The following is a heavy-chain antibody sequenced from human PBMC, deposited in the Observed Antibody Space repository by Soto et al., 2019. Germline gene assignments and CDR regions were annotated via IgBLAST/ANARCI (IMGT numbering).Heavy chain of an antibody. J-gene: IGHJ1*01. V-gene: IGHV3-30*18. CDR3: AKSPLDIVVVVAATLSEYFQH. D-gene: IGHD2-15*01. CDR2: ISYDGSNK. CDR1: GFTFSSYG. Sequence: PGGSLRLSCAASGFTFSSYGMHWVRQAPGKGLEWVAVISYDGSNKYYADSVKGRFTISRDNSKNTLYLQMNSLRAEDTAVYYCAKSPLDIVVVVAATLSEYFQHWGQGTLVTVSS.